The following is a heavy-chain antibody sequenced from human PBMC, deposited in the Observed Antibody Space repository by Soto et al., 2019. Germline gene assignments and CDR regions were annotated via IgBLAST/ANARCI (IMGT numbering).Heavy chain of an antibody. CDR2: VTFVGSRT. V-gene: IGHV3-30*03. J-gene: IGHJ6*02. CDR1: GFNFSNYA. D-gene: IGHD2-15*01. CDR3: ASAGWGGNYYYGLDV. Sequence: GGSLRLSCAASGFNFSNYAMHWVRQAPGKGLEWVAVVTFVGSRTYYADSVKGRFTISRDSSNNTVSLQMNRLTNEDTDVYYCASAGWGGNYYYGLDVWGQGTTVTVSS.